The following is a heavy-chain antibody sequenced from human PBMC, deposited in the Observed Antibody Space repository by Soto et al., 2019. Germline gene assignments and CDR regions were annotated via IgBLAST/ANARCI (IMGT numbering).Heavy chain of an antibody. CDR2: ISSNGGST. Sequence: GSLRLSCSASGFTFSSYAMHWVRQAPGKGLEYVSAISSNGGSTYYADSVKGRFTISRDNSKNTLYLQMSSLRAEDTAVYYCIAAAGPGDAFDIWGQGTMVTVSS. J-gene: IGHJ3*02. D-gene: IGHD6-13*01. V-gene: IGHV3-64D*08. CDR3: IAAAGPGDAFDI. CDR1: GFTFSSYA.